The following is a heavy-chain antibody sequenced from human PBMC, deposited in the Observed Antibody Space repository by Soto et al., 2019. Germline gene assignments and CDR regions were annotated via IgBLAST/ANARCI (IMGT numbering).Heavy chain of an antibody. Sequence: QVQLQESGPGLVKPSETLSLTCTVSGGSISSSYLSWIRQPAGKGLEWIGRIYTSGSTNYNPSLKLRVTMSVDTSRNQFSLKLRSVSAADTAVYYCAREMEQLALDYWWQATLVTVSS. CDR2: IYTSGST. V-gene: IGHV4-4*07. CDR1: GGSISSSY. D-gene: IGHD6-6*01. CDR3: AREMEQLALDY. J-gene: IGHJ4*02.